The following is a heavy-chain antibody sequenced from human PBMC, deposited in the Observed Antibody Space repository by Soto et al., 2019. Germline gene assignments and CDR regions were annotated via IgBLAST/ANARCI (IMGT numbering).Heavy chain of an antibody. Sequence: GESLKISCKGSGYSFTSYWIGWVRQMPGKGLEWMGIIYPGDSDTRYSPSFQGQVTISADKSISTAYLQRSSLKASDTAMYYCARHYCDSSGEPYGMDVWGQGTTVTVSS. CDR3: ARHYCDSSGEPYGMDV. CDR2: IYPGDSDT. V-gene: IGHV5-51*01. CDR1: GYSFTSYW. D-gene: IGHD3-22*01. J-gene: IGHJ6*02.